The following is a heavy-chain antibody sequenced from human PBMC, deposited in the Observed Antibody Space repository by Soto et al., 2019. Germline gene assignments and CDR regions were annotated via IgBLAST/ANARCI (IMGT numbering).Heavy chain of an antibody. D-gene: IGHD1-26*01. J-gene: IGHJ6*02. CDR1: GFTVSGNY. CDR3: ARVGRSGSYQHLYYYYYGMDV. V-gene: IGHV3-53*01. CDR2: IYSGGST. Sequence: GGSLRLSCAASGFTVSGNYMSWVRQAPGKGLEWVSVIYSGGSTYYADSVKGRFTISRDNSKNTLYLQMNSLRAEDTAVYYCARVGRSGSYQHLYYYYYGMDVWGQGTTVTVSS.